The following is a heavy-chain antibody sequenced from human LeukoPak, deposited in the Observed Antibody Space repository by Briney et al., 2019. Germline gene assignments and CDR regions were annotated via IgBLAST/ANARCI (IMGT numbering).Heavy chain of an antibody. CDR1: GYTFTSYG. Sequence: ASVKVSCKASGYTFTSYGISWVRQAPGQGLEWMGWISAYNGNTNYAQKLQGRATMTTDTSTSTAYMELRSLRSDDTAVYYCARDKGEYCSGGSCYSVDYWGQGTLVTVSS. V-gene: IGHV1-18*01. J-gene: IGHJ4*02. CDR2: ISAYNGNT. D-gene: IGHD2-15*01. CDR3: ARDKGEYCSGGSCYSVDY.